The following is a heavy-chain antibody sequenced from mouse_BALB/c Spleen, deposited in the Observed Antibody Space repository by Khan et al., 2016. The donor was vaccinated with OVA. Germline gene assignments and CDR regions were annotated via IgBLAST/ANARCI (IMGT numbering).Heavy chain of an antibody. J-gene: IGHJ3*01. D-gene: IGHD2-5*01. CDR1: GYTFTSYW. CDR3: ARCYFSNYEFAY. CDR2: IFPGTGTT. V-gene: IGHV1S132*01. Sequence: QVQLQQSGAELVKPGASVKLSCKTSGYTFTSYWIQWVKQRPGQGLGWIGQIFPGTGTTYNNENFKGKATLTIDKSSTTAYRPLSSLTSEDSAVYFCARCYFSNYEFAYWGQGTLVTVSA.